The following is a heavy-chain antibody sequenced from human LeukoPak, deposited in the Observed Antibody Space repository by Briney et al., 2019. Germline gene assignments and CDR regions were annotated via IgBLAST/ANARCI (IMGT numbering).Heavy chain of an antibody. CDR3: ARARTMIVVVTMDL. CDR1: GFTFSSYA. V-gene: IGHV3-30-3*01. J-gene: IGHJ5*02. CDR2: ISYDGSNK. D-gene: IGHD3-22*01. Sequence: GGSLRLSCAASGFTFSSYAMHWVRQAPGKGLEWVAVISYDGSNKYYADSVKGRFTISRDNSKNTLYLQMNSLRAEATAVYYCARARTMIVVVTMDLWGQGTLVTVSS.